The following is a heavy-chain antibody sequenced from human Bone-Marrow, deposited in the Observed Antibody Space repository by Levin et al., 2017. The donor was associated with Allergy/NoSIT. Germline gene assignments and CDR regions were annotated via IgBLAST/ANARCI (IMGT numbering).Heavy chain of an antibody. Sequence: GGSLRLSCAASGFTFSSYGMHWVRQAPGKGLEWVAVISYDGSNKYYADSVKGRFTISRDNSKNTLYLQMNSLRAEDTAVYYCAKDLSALGQGTLVTVSS. D-gene: IGHD1-26*01. CDR3: AKDLSA. CDR2: ISYDGSNK. CDR1: GFTFSSYG. J-gene: IGHJ5*02. V-gene: IGHV3-30*18.